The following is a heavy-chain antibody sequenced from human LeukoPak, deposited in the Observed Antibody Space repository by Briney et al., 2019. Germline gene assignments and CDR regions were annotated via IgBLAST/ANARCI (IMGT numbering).Heavy chain of an antibody. CDR1: GFTFSGYS. Sequence: GGSLRLSCAASGFTFSGYSMNWVRQAPGKGLEWISYISSSGSTIYYADSVKGRFAISRDNAKNSLYLQMNSLRDEDTAVYYCARDLEATGPNWFDPWGQGTLVTVSS. D-gene: IGHD1-1*01. CDR2: ISSSGSTI. V-gene: IGHV3-48*02. CDR3: ARDLEATGPNWFDP. J-gene: IGHJ5*02.